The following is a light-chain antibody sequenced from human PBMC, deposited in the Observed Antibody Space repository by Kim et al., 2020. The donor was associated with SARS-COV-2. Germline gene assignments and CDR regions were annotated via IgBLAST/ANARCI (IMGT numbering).Light chain of an antibody. J-gene: IGKJ4*01. CDR1: QSVSTY. V-gene: IGKV3-11*01. CDR2: DAS. Sequence: EIVLTQSPATLSLSPGEGATLSCRASQSVSTYLVWYQQKPGQAPRLLIYDASNRATGIPARFSGSGSGTDFTLTISSLEPEDFAVYYCQHRSSWPLTFGGGTKVEIK. CDR3: QHRSSWPLT.